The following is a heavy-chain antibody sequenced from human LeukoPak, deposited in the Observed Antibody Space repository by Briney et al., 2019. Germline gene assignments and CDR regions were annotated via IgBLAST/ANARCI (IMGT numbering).Heavy chain of an antibody. CDR2: ISYDGSNK. CDR1: GVSFNSYA. D-gene: IGHD3-22*01. J-gene: IGHJ3*02. CDR3: ARGRRYDSTGRGTFDI. V-gene: IGHV3-30-3*01. Sequence: GGSLRLSCAASGVSFNSYAMHWVRQAPGKGLGWGAVISYDGSNKYSADSVKGRFTISRDNSKNTLDVQMNSLRVEDTAVYYCARGRRYDSTGRGTFDIWGQGTMVTVSS.